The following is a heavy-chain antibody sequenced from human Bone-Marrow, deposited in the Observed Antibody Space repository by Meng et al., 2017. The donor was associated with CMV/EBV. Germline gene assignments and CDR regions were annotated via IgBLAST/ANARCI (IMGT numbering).Heavy chain of an antibody. Sequence: ASVKVSCKASGYTFTSYDINWVRQATGQGLEWMGWMNPNSANTGYAQRFQGRVTMTRNTSISTAYMELSSLRSEDTAMYYCARARGYYGSGSYYPHFDYWGQGTLVTVSS. D-gene: IGHD3-10*01. V-gene: IGHV1-8*01. CDR3: ARARGYYGSGSYYPHFDY. CDR1: GYTFTSYD. CDR2: MNPNSANT. J-gene: IGHJ4*02.